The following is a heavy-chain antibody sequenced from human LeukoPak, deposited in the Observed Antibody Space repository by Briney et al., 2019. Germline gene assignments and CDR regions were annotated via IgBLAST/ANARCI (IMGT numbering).Heavy chain of an antibody. J-gene: IGHJ4*02. CDR3: VRGGPLGNS. Sequence: GGSLRLSCAAYGFTFSTSWMHWVRQAPGKGLVWVSHINSDGTNTICADSVKGRFTISRDNAKNTLYLQMNSLRAEDTAVYYCVRGGPLGNSWGQGTLVAVSS. D-gene: IGHD7-27*01. V-gene: IGHV3-74*01. CDR2: INSDGTNT. CDR1: GFTFSTSW.